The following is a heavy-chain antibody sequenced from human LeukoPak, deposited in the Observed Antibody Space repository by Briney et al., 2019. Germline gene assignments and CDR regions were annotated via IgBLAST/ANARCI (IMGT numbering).Heavy chain of an antibody. V-gene: IGHV3-7*01. Sequence: GGSLRLSCAASGFTFSRFWMTWVRQAPGKGLEWVANIKEDGSDKYYVDSVKGRFTVSRDNAKNSLYLQMNSLRDEDTAVYYCARVRGYFVFDYWGQGTLVTVSS. J-gene: IGHJ4*02. CDR3: ARVRGYFVFDY. CDR1: GFTFSRFW. CDR2: IKEDGSDK. D-gene: IGHD3-10*01.